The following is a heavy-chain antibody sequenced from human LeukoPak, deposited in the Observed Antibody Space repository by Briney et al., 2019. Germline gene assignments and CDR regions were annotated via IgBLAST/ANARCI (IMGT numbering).Heavy chain of an antibody. CDR3: AREALEDYGMDV. D-gene: IGHD3-3*01. J-gene: IGHJ6*02. CDR1: GFTFGSYA. Sequence: PEGSLRLSCAASGFTFGSYAMHWVRQAPGKGLEWVAVISYDGSNKYYADSVKGRFTISRDNSKNTLYLQMNSLRAEDTAVYYCAREALEDYGMDVWGQGTTVTVSS. CDR2: ISYDGSNK. V-gene: IGHV3-30-3*01.